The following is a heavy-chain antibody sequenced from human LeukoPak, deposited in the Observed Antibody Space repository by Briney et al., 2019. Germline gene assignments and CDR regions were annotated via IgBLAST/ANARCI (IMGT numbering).Heavy chain of an antibody. D-gene: IGHD3-16*01. J-gene: IGHJ4*02. Sequence: GASVKVSGKASGYTYTGYYMHWVRQAPGQGLEWMGWINPNSGGTKYVQKFQGRVTMTRDTSISTAYMELSRLRSDDTAVYYCARDPPQRGGYVSGGDYWGQGTLLIVSS. CDR1: GYTYTGYY. CDR2: INPNSGGT. V-gene: IGHV1-2*02. CDR3: ARDPPQRGGYVSGGDY.